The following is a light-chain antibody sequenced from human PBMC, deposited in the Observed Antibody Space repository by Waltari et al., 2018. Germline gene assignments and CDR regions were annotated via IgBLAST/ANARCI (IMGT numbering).Light chain of an antibody. V-gene: IGKV1-27*01. CDR3: QKWKSAPFT. J-gene: IGKJ3*01. CDR1: QDINTY. Sequence: DIQMTQSPSSLSAFVGDRVTITCRASQDINTYLAWYQQKPGKLPVLLIHSASTLQSGGPSRFSGSGSGTDFTLTISGLQPEDVATYFCQKWKSAPFTFGPGTKVDL. CDR2: SAS.